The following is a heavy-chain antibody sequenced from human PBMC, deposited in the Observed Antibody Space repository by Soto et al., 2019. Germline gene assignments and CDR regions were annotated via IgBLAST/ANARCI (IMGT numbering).Heavy chain of an antibody. CDR1: GFTFSSYA. CDR2: ISYDGSNK. D-gene: IGHD3-22*01. V-gene: IGHV3-30-3*01. J-gene: IGHJ4*02. Sequence: LRLSCAASGFTFSSYAMHWVRQAPGKGLEWVAVISYDGSNKYYAASVKGRFTISRDNAKSSLYLQMNSLRAEDTAVYYCVRDTYFSDSSSYTRCFDFWGQGALVTVSS. CDR3: VRDTYFSDSSSYTRCFDF.